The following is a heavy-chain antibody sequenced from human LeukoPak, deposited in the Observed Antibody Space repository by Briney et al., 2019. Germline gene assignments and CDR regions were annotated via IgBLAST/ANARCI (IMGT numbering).Heavy chain of an antibody. CDR1: GYTFTSYD. D-gene: IGHD3-10*01. V-gene: IGHV1-8*01. J-gene: IGHJ6*03. Sequence: ASVKVSCKASGYTFTSYDINWVRQATGQGLEWMGWMNPNSGNTGYAQKFQGRVTMTRNTSISTAYMELSSLRSEDTAVYYCARGLRSGGLLWFMEFMPPVIGHNYYYYYMDVWGKGTTVTVSS. CDR2: MNPNSGNT. CDR3: ARGLRSGGLLWFMEFMPPVIGHNYYYYYMDV.